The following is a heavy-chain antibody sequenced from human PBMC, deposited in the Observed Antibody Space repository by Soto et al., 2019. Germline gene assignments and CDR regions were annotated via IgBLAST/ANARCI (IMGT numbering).Heavy chain of an antibody. CDR1: GYTLTSYG. J-gene: IGHJ4*02. CDR2: ISAYNGYT. Sequence: QVQLVQSGAEVKKPGASVTVSCKASGYTLTSYGISWVLQAPGQGLEWRGWISAYNGYTNYAHKLQGRVTMTTDTSTSTAYMELRSLRSDDTAVYYCARDSGYGLFDYWGQGTLVTVSS. D-gene: IGHD6-25*01. V-gene: IGHV1-18*01. CDR3: ARDSGYGLFDY.